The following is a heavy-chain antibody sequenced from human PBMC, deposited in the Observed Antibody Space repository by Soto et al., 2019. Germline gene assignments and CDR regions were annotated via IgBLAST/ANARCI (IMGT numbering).Heavy chain of an antibody. Sequence: ASVKVSCKASGGTFSSYAISWVRQAPGQGLEWMGGIIPIFGTANYAQKFQGRVTITADESTSTAYMELSSLRSEDTAVYYCASSGYYTRHSGYYFDYWGQGTLVTVSS. CDR3: ASSGYYTRHSGYYFDY. CDR2: IIPIFGTA. J-gene: IGHJ4*02. CDR1: GGTFSSYA. V-gene: IGHV1-69*13. D-gene: IGHD3-3*01.